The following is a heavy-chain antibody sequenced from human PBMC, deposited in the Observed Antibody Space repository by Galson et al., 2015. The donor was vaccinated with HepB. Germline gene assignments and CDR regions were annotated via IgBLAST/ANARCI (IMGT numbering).Heavy chain of an antibody. CDR3: ASSYYYDSSGYTPNDAFDI. J-gene: IGHJ3*02. CDR1: GYTFTSYG. D-gene: IGHD3-22*01. V-gene: IGHV1-18*04. Sequence: SCKASGYTFTSYGISWVRQAPGQGLEWMGWISAYNGNTNYAQKLQGRVTMTTDTSTSTAYMELRSLKSDDTAVYYCASSYYYDSSGYTPNDAFDIWGQGTMVTVSS. CDR2: ISAYNGNT.